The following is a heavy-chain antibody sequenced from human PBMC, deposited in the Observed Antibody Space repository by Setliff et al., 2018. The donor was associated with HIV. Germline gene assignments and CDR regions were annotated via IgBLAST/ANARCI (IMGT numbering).Heavy chain of an antibody. Sequence: SETLSLTCTVSGGSISSYYWSWIRQPPGKGLEWIGYIYYSGSTNYNPSLKSRVTISVDTSKNQFSLKLSSVTAADTAVYYCARADIVVVPAAISSIFYYYYYTDVWGKGTTGTVS. CDR2: IYYSGST. D-gene: IGHD2-2*01. J-gene: IGHJ6*03. V-gene: IGHV4-59*01. CDR1: GGSISSYY. CDR3: ARADIVVVPAAISSIFYYYYYTDV.